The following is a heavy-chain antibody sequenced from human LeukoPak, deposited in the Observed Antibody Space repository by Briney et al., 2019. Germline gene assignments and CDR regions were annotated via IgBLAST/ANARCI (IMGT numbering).Heavy chain of an antibody. D-gene: IGHD3-16*01. CDR3: ARLVGVSPLDF. J-gene: IGHJ4*02. V-gene: IGHV3-23*01. Sequence: GGSLRLSCAASGFTFSSYSMYWVRQTPRKGLEWVSEIRGDGNTYYADSVKGRFAISRDNSKNTLFLQMHSLRVEDTAIYYCARLVGVSPLDFWGRGTLVTVSS. CDR2: IRGDGNT. CDR1: GFTFSSYS.